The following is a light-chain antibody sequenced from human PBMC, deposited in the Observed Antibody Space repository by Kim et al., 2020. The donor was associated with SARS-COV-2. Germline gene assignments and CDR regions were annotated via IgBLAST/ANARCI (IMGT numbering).Light chain of an antibody. CDR2: AAS. Sequence: ASVGDRVTINCRESQSISSSLKWYQQKPGKDPKLLIYAASNLQSGVPSRFSGSGSGTDFTLTISTLQAEDFATYHCQQSYTSPRTFGQGTKVDIK. J-gene: IGKJ1*01. CDR1: QSISSS. V-gene: IGKV1-39*01. CDR3: QQSYTSPRT.